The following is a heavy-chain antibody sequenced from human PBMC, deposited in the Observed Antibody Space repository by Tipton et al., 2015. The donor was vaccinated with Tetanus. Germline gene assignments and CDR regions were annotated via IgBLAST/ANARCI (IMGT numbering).Heavy chain of an antibody. CDR1: GDSITNNNNY. CDR3: ARLVTTSHWYFDL. V-gene: IGHV4-39*01. Sequence: TLSLTCTVSGDSITNNNNYWGWIRQPPGKGLEWIATIHHSGSSDYRPSLKSRVTSPVDTSKNNFSLKLSAVTAADTGVYYCARLVTTSHWYFDLWGRGTLAIVSS. D-gene: IGHD2-21*02. J-gene: IGHJ2*01. CDR2: IHHSGSS.